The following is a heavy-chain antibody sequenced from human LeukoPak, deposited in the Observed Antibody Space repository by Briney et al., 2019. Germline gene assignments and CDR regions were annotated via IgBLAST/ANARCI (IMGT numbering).Heavy chain of an antibody. D-gene: IGHD2-21*02. J-gene: IGHJ4*02. CDR1: GFTFSGSA. Sequence: GGSLKLSCAASGFTFSGSAMHWVRQASGKGLEWVGRIRSKPYLYATAYAASVKGWFTISRDDSKNTAYLQMNSLKTEDTAVYYCARDRAYLGDFRYFDSWGQGTLVIVSS. CDR3: ARDRAYLGDFRYFDS. V-gene: IGHV3-73*01. CDR2: IRSKPYLYAT.